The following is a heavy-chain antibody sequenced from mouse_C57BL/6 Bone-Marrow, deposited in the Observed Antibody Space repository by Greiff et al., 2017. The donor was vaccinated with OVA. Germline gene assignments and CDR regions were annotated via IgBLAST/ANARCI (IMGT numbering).Heavy chain of an antibody. CDR2: IDPSDSYT. CDR1: GYTFTSYW. Sequence: LVESGAELVMPGASVKLSCKASGYTFTSYWMHWVKQRPGQGLEWIGEIDPSDSYTNYNQKFKGKSTLTVDKSSSTAYMQLSSLTSEDSAVYYCARESDYYGRDYYAMDYWGQGTSVTVSS. V-gene: IGHV1-69*01. J-gene: IGHJ4*01. CDR3: ARESDYYGRDYYAMDY. D-gene: IGHD1-1*01.